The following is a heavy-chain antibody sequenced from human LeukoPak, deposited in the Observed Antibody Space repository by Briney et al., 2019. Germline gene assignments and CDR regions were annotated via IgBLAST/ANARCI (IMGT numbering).Heavy chain of an antibody. CDR2: IRYDGSNK. J-gene: IGHJ4*02. CDR1: GFTFSSYG. Sequence: GGSLRLSCAASGFTFSSYGMHWVRQAPGKGLEWVAFIRYDGSNKYYADSVKGRFTISRDNSKNTLYLQMNSLRAEDTAVYYCAARQPRGYSYGLDYWGQGTLVTVSS. V-gene: IGHV3-30*02. D-gene: IGHD5-18*01. CDR3: AARQPRGYSYGLDY.